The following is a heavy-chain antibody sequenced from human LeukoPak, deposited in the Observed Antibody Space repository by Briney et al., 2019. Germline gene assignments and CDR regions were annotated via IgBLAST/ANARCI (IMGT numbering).Heavy chain of an antibody. CDR2: IYYSGST. D-gene: IGHD4-4*01. J-gene: IGHJ3*02. V-gene: IGHV4-59*01. CDR1: GGSISSYY. Sequence: SETLSLTCTVSGGSISSYYWSWIRQPPGKGLEWIGYIYYSGSTNYNPSLKSRVTISVDTSKNQFSLKLSSVTAADTAVYYCARRSLLSYSGNSVGAFDIWGQGTMVTVSS. CDR3: ARRSLLSYSGNSVGAFDI.